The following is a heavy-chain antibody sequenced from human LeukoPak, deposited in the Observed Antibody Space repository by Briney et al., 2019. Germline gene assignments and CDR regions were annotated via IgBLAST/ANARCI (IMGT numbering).Heavy chain of an antibody. CDR2: IYYSGST. Sequence: SETLSLTCTVSGGSISSYYWSWIRQPPGKGLEWIGYIYYSGSTNYNPSLKSRVTISVDTSKNQFSLKLSSVTAADTAVYYCARFFNWGLDYWGQGTLVTVSS. J-gene: IGHJ4*02. CDR1: GGSISSYY. D-gene: IGHD7-27*01. CDR3: ARFFNWGLDY. V-gene: IGHV4-59*08.